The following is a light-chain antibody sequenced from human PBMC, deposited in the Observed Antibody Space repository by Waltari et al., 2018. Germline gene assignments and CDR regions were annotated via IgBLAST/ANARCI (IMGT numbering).Light chain of an antibody. Sequence: SSELTQPPSLSVSPGPTANTPLSGEALAKHYTDWYQQKSGQAPALLIYNDSERPSMIAERFSGASSGTTVTLTISGVQAEDEADYFCQSSDSSGTWVFGGGTKLTVL. CDR3: QSSDSSGTWV. CDR1: ALAKHY. V-gene: IGLV3-25*03. CDR2: NDS. J-gene: IGLJ3*02.